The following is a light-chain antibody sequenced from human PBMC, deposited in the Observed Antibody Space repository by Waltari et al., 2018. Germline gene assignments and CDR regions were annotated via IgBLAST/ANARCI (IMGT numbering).Light chain of an antibody. J-gene: IGKJ4*01. V-gene: IGKV3-20*01. CDR1: QSVSSNS. CDR3: QQTNSLPLT. Sequence: IVLTQSPVSLSLSPGDRATLTCRASQSVSSNSFAWYQPKPGQSPRLLLYGASTRASGIPDRFSASGSGTEFTLTISSLQPDDFATYYCQQTNSLPLTFGGGTKVDIK. CDR2: GAS.